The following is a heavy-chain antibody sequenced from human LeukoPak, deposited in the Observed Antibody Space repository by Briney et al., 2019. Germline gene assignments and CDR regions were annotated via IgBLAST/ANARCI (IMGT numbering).Heavy chain of an antibody. D-gene: IGHD3-22*01. CDR1: GFTFSSYA. V-gene: IGHV3-23*01. CDR3: AKGSNYYDSSGYHTFFDY. J-gene: IGHJ4*02. Sequence: GGSLRLSCAASGFTFSSYAMSWVRQAPGKGLEWVSAIRGSGGSTYYADSVKGRFTISRDNSKNTLYLQMNSLRAEDTAVYYCAKGSNYYDSSGYHTFFDYWGQGTLVTVSS. CDR2: IRGSGGST.